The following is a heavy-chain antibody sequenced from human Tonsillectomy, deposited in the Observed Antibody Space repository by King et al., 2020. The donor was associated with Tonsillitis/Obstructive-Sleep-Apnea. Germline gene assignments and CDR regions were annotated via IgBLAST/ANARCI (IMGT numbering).Heavy chain of an antibody. CDR1: GGSISSGGYY. CDR3: ASTPVRLASVLFTEQTHNWFDP. Sequence: QLQESGPGLVKTSQTLSLTCTVSGGSISSGGYYWSWIRQHPGKGLEWIGYIYYSGSTYYNPSLKSRVTITVDTSKNPFSLKLSSVTAADTAVYYCASTPVRLASVLFTEQTHNWFDPWGQGTLVTVSA. CDR2: IYYSGST. V-gene: IGHV4-31*03. J-gene: IGHJ5*02. D-gene: IGHD3-16*01.